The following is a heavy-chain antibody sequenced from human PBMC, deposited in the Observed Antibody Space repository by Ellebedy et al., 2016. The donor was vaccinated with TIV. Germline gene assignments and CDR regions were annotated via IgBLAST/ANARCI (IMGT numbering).Heavy chain of an antibody. V-gene: IGHV1-46*01. Sequence: AASVKVSCKASGYTFTAYYIHWVRQAPGQGLEWMGIIEPSGGTTIYAQKFQGRVTMTRDTSTITVYMELSSLRSEDTAVYYCAREDLLSSSSSNHYGMDVWGQGTTVTVSS. CDR1: GYTFTAYY. J-gene: IGHJ6*02. CDR2: IEPSGGTT. CDR3: AREDLLSSSSSNHYGMDV. D-gene: IGHD6-6*01.